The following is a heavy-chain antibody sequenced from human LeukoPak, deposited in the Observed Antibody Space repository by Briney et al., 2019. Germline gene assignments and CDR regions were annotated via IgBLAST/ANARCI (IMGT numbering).Heavy chain of an antibody. J-gene: IGHJ4*02. CDR1: GYTFTGYY. CDR2: INPNSGGT. D-gene: IGHD3-10*01. V-gene: IGHV1-2*04. Sequence: GASVKVSCKASGYTFTGYYMHWVRQAPGRGLEWMGWINPNSGGTNYAQKFQGWVTMTRDTSISTAYMELSRLRSDDTAVYYCARVQYLVVRGVKYYFDYWGQGTLVTVSS. CDR3: ARVQYLVVRGVKYYFDY.